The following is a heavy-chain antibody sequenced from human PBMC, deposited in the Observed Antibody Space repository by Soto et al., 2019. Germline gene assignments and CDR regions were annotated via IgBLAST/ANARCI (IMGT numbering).Heavy chain of an antibody. CDR2: IRATPAGGTA. V-gene: IGHV3-49*04. D-gene: IGHD2-2*01. J-gene: IGHJ4*02. CDR1: GFTFGDYA. CDR3: TRIGPEAAMRWYFGY. Sequence: EVQLVESGGGLVQAGRSLTLSCKTSGFTFGDYALNWVRQAPGRGLEWVGFIRATPAGGTAEYAASVKDRFTVSRDASSSTAYLQMDSLRTEDTAVYFCTRIGPEAAMRWYFGYWGQGTLVTVSS.